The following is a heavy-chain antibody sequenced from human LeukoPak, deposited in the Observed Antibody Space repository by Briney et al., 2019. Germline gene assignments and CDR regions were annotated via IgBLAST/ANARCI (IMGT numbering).Heavy chain of an antibody. CDR1: GGSISSSSYY. J-gene: IGHJ5*02. V-gene: IGHV4-39*07. Sequence: SETLSLTCTVSGGSISSSSYYWGWIRQPPGKGLEWIGSIYYSGSTYYNPSLKSRVTISVDTSKNQFSLKLSSVTAADTAVYYCARSTYPDNWFDPWGQGTLVTVSS. CDR2: IYYSGST. D-gene: IGHD5/OR15-5a*01. CDR3: ARSTYPDNWFDP.